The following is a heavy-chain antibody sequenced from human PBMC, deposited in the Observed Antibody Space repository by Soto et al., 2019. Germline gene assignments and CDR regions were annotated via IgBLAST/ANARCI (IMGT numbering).Heavy chain of an antibody. Sequence: EVQLLESGGGLVQPGGSLRLSCAASGVTFRSYAMSWVRQDPGKGLEWVSAISGSGGSTYYADSVKGLFTISRDNSKNKLYLQMNSLGAEDTAVYYCAKDLSPVFGVVINSRGSYGMDVWGQGTTVTVAS. V-gene: IGHV3-23*01. CDR1: GVTFRSYA. D-gene: IGHD3-3*01. CDR3: AKDLSPVFGVVINSRGSYGMDV. J-gene: IGHJ6*02. CDR2: ISGSGGST.